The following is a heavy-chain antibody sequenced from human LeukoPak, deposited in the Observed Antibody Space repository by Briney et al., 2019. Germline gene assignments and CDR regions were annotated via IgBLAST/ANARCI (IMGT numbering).Heavy chain of an antibody. CDR2: IYSGGST. CDR3: ARVSSGRLTDY. D-gene: IGHD6-19*01. J-gene: IGHJ4*02. Sequence: GGSLRLSCAASGFTVSNNYMTWVRQAPGKGLEWVSLIYSGGSTYYADSVKGRFTISRDNSKNTLYLQMNSLRAEDTAVYYCARVSSGRLTDYWGQGTLVTVSS. V-gene: IGHV3-53*01. CDR1: GFTVSNNY.